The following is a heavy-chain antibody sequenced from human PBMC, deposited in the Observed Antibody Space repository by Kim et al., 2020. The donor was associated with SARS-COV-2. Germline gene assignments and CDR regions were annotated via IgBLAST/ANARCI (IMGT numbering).Heavy chain of an antibody. D-gene: IGHD5-18*01. CDR3: ATSPPESSYGYGW. V-gene: IGHV3-11*06. J-gene: IGHJ4*02. Sequence: AEAVKGRFTISRDKAKTSLYLQMNSPSAEDTAVYYCATSPPESSYGYGWWGQGTLVTLSS.